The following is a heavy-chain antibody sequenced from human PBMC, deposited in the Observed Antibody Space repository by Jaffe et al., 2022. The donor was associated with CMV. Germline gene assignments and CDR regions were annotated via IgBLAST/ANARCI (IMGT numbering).Heavy chain of an antibody. CDR2: IYSGGST. V-gene: IGHV3-66*01. J-gene: IGHJ5*02. CDR3: ARDRGYGDVGWFDP. D-gene: IGHD4-17*01. CDR1: GFTVSSNY. Sequence: EVQLVESGGGLVQPGGSLRLSCAASGFTVSSNYMSWVRQAPGKGLEWVSVIYSGGSTYYADSVKGRFTISRDNSKNTLYLQMNSLRAEDTAVYYCARDRGYGDVGWFDPWGQGTLVTVSS.